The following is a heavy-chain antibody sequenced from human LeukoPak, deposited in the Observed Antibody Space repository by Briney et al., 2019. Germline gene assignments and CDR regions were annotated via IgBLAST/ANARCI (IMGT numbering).Heavy chain of an antibody. Sequence: PSETLSLTCTVSGDSSSNSIYYWGWIRQPPGKGLEWIGTIDYSGSTYYNPSLKSRVTISVDTSKNQFSLKLSSVTAADTAVYYCASNIPTPTTSPPLGYWGQGTLVTVSS. CDR3: ASNIPTPTTSPPLGY. CDR1: GDSSSNSIYY. CDR2: IDYSGST. V-gene: IGHV4-39*07. J-gene: IGHJ4*02. D-gene: IGHD1-26*01.